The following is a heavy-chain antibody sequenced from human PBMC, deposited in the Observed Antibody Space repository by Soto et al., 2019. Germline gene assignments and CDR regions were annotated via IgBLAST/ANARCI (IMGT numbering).Heavy chain of an antibody. V-gene: IGHV3-23*01. J-gene: IGHJ6*02. CDR3: AKSPRPSRFLARYYGMDV. CDR2: ISGSGGST. Sequence: GGPPRICCAASGVTFCSYAMGGVRQAPGKGLEWVSAISGSGGSTYYADSVKGRFTISRDNSKNTLYLQMNSLRAEDTAVYYCAKSPRPSRFLARYYGMDVWGQGTTVTVSS. D-gene: IGHD3-3*01. CDR1: GVTFCSYA.